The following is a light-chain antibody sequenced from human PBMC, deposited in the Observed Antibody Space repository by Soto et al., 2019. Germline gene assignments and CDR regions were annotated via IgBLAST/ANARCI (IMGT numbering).Light chain of an antibody. J-gene: IGLJ1*01. V-gene: IGLV8-61*01. CDR3: VLDMGSGIYV. Sequence: QAVVTQEPSFSVSPGGTVTLTCGLSSGSVSTSYYPSWYQQTPGQAPRTLIYGTNTRSSGVPDRFSGSMLGNKAALTITGAQADDESDYDCVLDMGSGIYVCGTGTKVPS. CDR2: GTN. CDR1: SGSVSTSYY.